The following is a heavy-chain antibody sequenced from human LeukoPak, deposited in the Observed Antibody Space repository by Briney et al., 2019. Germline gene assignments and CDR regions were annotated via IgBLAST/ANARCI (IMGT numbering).Heavy chain of an antibody. CDR2: IIPIFGTA. J-gene: IGHJ4*02. D-gene: IGHD5-18*01. V-gene: IGHV1-69*01. Sequence: SVKVSCKASGGTFSSYAISWVRQAPGQGLEWMGGIIPIFGTANYAQKFQGRVTITADESTSTAYMELSSLRSEDTAVYYCATVETAMVTPFDYWGQGTLVTVSS. CDR1: GGTFSSYA. CDR3: ATVETAMVTPFDY.